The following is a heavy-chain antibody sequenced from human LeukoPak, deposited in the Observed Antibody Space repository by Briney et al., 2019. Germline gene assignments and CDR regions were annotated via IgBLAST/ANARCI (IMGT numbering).Heavy chain of an antibody. D-gene: IGHD3-10*01. J-gene: IGHJ4*02. CDR3: ARDSHGSGIYY. CDR2: IYSGGST. CDR1: GFTFADHA. V-gene: IGHV3-66*01. Sequence: GGSLRLSCTASGFTFADHAMTWVRQAPGGGLEWVSVIYSGGSTYYADSVKGRFTISRDNSKNTLYLQMNSLRAEDTAVYYCARDSHGSGIYYWGQGTLVTVSS.